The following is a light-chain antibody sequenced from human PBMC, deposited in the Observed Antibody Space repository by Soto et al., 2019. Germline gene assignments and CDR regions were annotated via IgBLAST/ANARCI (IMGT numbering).Light chain of an antibody. J-gene: IGKJ4*01. Sequence: DVVMTQSPLSLPVTLGQPASISCRSSQSLVYSDGNTYLNWFQQRPGQSPRRLIYKVSNRDSGVPDRFTGSGTVTDFTLKISRVEAEDVGVYYCMQGTYWPLTFGGGTKVEI. CDR1: QSLVYSDGNTY. CDR2: KVS. V-gene: IGKV2-30*01. CDR3: MQGTYWPLT.